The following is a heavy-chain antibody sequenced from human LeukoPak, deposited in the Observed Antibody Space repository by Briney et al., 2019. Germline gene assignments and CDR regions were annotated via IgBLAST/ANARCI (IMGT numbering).Heavy chain of an antibody. D-gene: IGHD3-10*01. CDR3: ARTRITMVRGVIYFDY. CDR2: IYYSGST. Sequence: SETLSLTCTVSGGSISSYYWSWIRQPPGKGLGWIGYIYYSGSTNYNPSLKSRVTISVDTSKNQFSLKLSSVTAADTAVYYCARTRITMVRGVIYFDYWGQGTLVTVSS. CDR1: GGSISSYY. V-gene: IGHV4-59*01. J-gene: IGHJ4*02.